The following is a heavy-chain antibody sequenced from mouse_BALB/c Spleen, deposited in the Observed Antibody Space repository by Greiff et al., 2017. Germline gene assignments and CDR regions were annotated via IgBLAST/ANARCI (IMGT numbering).Heavy chain of an antibody. CDR3: ARWDRYSYAMDY. J-gene: IGHJ4*01. D-gene: IGHD2-14*01. CDR2: INPSNGRT. V-gene: IGHV1S81*02. CDR1: GYTFTSYW. Sequence: QVQLQQSGAELVKPGASVKLSCKASGYTFTSYWMHWVKQRPGQGLEWIGEINPSNGRTNYNEKFKSKATLTVDKSSSTAYMQLSSLTSEDSAVYYCARWDRYSYAMDYWGQGTSVTVSS.